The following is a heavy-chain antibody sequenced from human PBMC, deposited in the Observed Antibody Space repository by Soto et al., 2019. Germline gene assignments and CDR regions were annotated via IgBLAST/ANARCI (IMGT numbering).Heavy chain of an antibody. V-gene: IGHV3-30*18. CDR2: ISYDGSNK. D-gene: IGHD5-18*01. J-gene: IGHJ6*02. Sequence: QVQLVESGGGVVQPGRSLRLSCAASGFTFSSYGMHWVRQAPGKGLEWVAVISYDGSNKYYADSVKGRFTISRDNSKNTLYLQMNSLRAEDTAVYYCAKDQVGRIQLQYYYYYDGMDVWGQGTTVTVSS. CDR3: AKDQVGRIQLQYYYYYDGMDV. CDR1: GFTFSSYG.